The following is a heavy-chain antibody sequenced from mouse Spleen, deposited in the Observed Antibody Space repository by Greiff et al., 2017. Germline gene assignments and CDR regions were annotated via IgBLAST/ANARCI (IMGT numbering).Heavy chain of an antibody. CDR2: INPSTGGT. Sequence: VQLQQSGPELVKPGASVKISCKASGYSFTGYYMNWVKQSPEKSLEWIGEINPSTGGTTYNQKFKAKATLTVDKSSSTAYMQLKSLTSEDSAVYYCARSLDYWGQGTTLTVSS. CDR1: GYSFTGYY. J-gene: IGHJ2*01. V-gene: IGHV1-42*01. CDR3: ARSLDY.